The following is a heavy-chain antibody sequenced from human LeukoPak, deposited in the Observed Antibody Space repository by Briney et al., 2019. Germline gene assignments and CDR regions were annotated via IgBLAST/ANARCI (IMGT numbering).Heavy chain of an antibody. Sequence: ASETLSLTCTVSGGSISSYYWSWIRQSPGKGLEWIGYIYYSGSANYNPSLKSRATISLDTSKNQLSLKLSSVTAADTAVYYCARHPYGSGSSPDYWGQGTLVIVSS. CDR1: GGSISSYY. J-gene: IGHJ4*02. CDR2: IYYSGSA. D-gene: IGHD3-10*01. CDR3: ARHPYGSGSSPDY. V-gene: IGHV4-59*08.